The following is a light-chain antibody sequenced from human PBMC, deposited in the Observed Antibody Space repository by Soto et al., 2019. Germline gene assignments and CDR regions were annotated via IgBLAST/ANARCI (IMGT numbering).Light chain of an antibody. V-gene: IGLV2-14*01. CDR2: QVT. CDR3: SSNKIGSTYV. CDR1: SSDIGYYNY. J-gene: IGLJ1*01. Sequence: QSALTQPASVSGSPGQSITISCTGTSSDIGYYNYVSWFQQHPGKAPKLIISQVTNRPSGISTRFSGSKSGTTASLTISGLQAEDEALYSCSSNKIGSTYVFGTATKVTVL.